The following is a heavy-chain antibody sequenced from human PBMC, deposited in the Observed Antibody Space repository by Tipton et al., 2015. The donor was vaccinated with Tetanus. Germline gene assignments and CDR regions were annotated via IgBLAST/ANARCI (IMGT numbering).Heavy chain of an antibody. V-gene: IGHV4-31*03. CDR1: GASVSSGGYY. CDR2: IYYSGST. D-gene: IGHD4-17*01. J-gene: IGHJ2*01. CDR3: ARDTYYGDPLGYFDL. Sequence: TLSLTCTVSGASVSSGGYYWSWIRQHPGKGLEWVGYIYYSGSTYYNPSLKSRVTISVDTSKNQFSLKLSSVTAADTAVYYCARDTYYGDPLGYFDLWGRGTLVTVSS.